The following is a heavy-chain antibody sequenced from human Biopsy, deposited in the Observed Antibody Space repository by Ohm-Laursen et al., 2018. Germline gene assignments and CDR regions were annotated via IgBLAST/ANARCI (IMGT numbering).Heavy chain of an antibody. CDR2: FRFEDRT. J-gene: IGHJ4*02. CDR3: ALGGGSYVNFDY. D-gene: IGHD1-26*01. CDR1: GSSISNYF. V-gene: IGHV4-59*01. Sequence: TLSLTCAVSGSSISNYFWTWIRQPPGKGLEWNGYFRFEDRTSYNSSLKSRVTISADTSKNQFSLRLSSVIAADTAVYYCALGGGSYVNFDYWGQGTLVTVSS.